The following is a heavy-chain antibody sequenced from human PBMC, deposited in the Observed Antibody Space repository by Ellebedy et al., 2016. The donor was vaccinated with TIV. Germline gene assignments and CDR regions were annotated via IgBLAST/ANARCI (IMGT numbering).Heavy chain of an antibody. J-gene: IGHJ6*02. D-gene: IGHD2-8*01. V-gene: IGHV3-7*03. CDR2: LKQDGREE. Sequence: GESLKISCVASGFTFSSYWMSWVRQAPGRGLEWVANLKQDGREEYYVDSVKGRFTISRDNAKNSLYLQMNSLRAEETAVYYCARLKMYVSPFYAMDVWGQGTAVTVSS. CDR1: GFTFSSYW. CDR3: ARLKMYVSPFYAMDV.